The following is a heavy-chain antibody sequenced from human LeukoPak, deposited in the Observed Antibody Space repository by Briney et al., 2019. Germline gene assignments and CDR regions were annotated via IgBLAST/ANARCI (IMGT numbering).Heavy chain of an antibody. CDR2: INPNSGGT. CDR1: GYTFTGYY. V-gene: IGHV1-2*02. D-gene: IGHD4-17*01. J-gene: IGHJ4*02. CDR3: ARASRYKYGEGRFAY. Sequence: GASVKVSCKASGYTFTGYYMHWVRQAPGQGLEWMGWINPNSGGTNYAQKFQGRVTMTRDTSISTAYMELSRLRSDDTAVYYCARASRYKYGEGRFAYWGQGTLVTVSS.